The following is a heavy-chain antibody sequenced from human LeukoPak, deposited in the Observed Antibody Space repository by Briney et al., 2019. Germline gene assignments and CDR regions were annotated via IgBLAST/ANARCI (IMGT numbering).Heavy chain of an antibody. CDR1: GFILSDHY. J-gene: IGHJ5*02. CDR3: GRSGRYRPSDL. CDR2: TRNKANSYTT. V-gene: IGHV3-72*01. Sequence: PGGSLRLSCAASGFILSDHYIDWVRQAPGKGLERVGRTRNKANSYTTEYAASVKGRFTISRDDPKNLLYLQMNSLKSEDTAVYYCGRSGRYRPSDLWGQGTLVTVSS. D-gene: IGHD1-26*01.